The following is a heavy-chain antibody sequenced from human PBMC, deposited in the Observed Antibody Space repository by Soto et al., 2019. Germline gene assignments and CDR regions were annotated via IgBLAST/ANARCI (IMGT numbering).Heavy chain of an antibody. CDR3: AKKVAVSGTGDY. CDR2: ISGSATGT. V-gene: IGHV3-23*01. J-gene: IGHJ4*02. D-gene: IGHD6-19*01. Sequence: EVQLLESGGGLVQPGGSLRLSCAASGFTFSSYAMSWVRQAPGKGLEWVSAISGSATGTYYADSVKGRFTISRDNSRNTVYLRMNSLRADDTAVYYCAKKVAVSGTGDYWGQGTLVTVSS. CDR1: GFTFSSYA.